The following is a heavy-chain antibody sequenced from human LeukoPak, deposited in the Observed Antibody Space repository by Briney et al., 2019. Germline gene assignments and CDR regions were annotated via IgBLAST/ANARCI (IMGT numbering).Heavy chain of an antibody. CDR3: AKETRVWSGIWNFDC. Sequence: PGGSLRLSCLASGFSFSNYVMHWVRQAPGKGLEWVAVIWFDGTNEDYADSVKGRFTISRDNSKNTLYLQMNSLRAEDTAVYYCAKETRVWSGIWNFDCWGQGTLVTVSS. D-gene: IGHD3-3*01. CDR1: GFSFSNYV. CDR2: IWFDGTNE. J-gene: IGHJ4*02. V-gene: IGHV3-33*06.